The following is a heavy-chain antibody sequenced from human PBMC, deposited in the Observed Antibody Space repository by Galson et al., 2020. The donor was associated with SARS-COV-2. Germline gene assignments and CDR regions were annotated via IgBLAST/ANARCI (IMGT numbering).Heavy chain of an antibody. Sequence: GGSLRLSCAASGFTFDDYAMHWVRQAPGKGLEWVSGISWNSGSIGYADSVKGRFTISRDNAKNSLYLQMNSLRAEDTALYYCAKDNNSSSWYWAFDIWGQGTMVTVSS. CDR1: GFTFDDYA. D-gene: IGHD6-13*01. J-gene: IGHJ3*02. CDR2: ISWNSGSI. CDR3: AKDNNSSSWYWAFDI. V-gene: IGHV3-9*01.